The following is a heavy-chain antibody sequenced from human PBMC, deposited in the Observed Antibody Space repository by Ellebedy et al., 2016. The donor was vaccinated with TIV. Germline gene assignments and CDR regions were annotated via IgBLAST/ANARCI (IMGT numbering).Heavy chain of an antibody. J-gene: IGHJ4*02. V-gene: IGHV3-23*01. CDR1: GFTFNSYA. CDR2: ISNTGSRT. D-gene: IGHD3-22*01. CDR3: AKGRGGGSDSSAPRYYFDY. Sequence: GESLKISCAASGFTFNSYAMSWVRQAPGKGLEWVSTISNTGSRTYYADSVEGRFIISRDNSKRTLYLQMNSLRAEDTAVYYCAKGRGGGSDSSAPRYYFDYWGLGTLVTGSS.